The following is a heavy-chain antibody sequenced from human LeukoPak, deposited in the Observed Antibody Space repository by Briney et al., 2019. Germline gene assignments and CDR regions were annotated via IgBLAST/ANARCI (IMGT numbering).Heavy chain of an antibody. J-gene: IGHJ6*03. CDR3: ARGAREDYGSGSYYPPHYYYYYMDV. CDR2: TYYRSKWYN. D-gene: IGHD3-10*01. V-gene: IGHV6-1*01. Sequence: SQTLSLTCAISGDSVSSNSAAWNWIRQSPSRGLEWLGRTYYRSKWYNDYAVSVKSRITINPDTSKNQFSLQLNSVTPEDTAVYYCARGAREDYGSGSYYPPHYYYYYMDVWGKGTTVTVSS. CDR1: GDSVSSNSAA.